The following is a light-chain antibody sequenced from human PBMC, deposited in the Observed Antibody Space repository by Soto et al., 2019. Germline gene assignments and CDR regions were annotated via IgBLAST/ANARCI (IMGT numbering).Light chain of an antibody. V-gene: IGLV2-23*01. CDR3: SPYAGSSTHVV. J-gene: IGLJ2*01. CDR1: SSDVGSYNL. CDR2: EGS. Sequence: QSVLTQPASVSGSPGQSITISCTGISSDVGSYNLVSWYQQHPGKAPKVMIYEGSKRPSGVSNRFSGSRPGNTASLTISGLQAGDEAHYSCSPYAGSSTHVVFGGGNQLAVL.